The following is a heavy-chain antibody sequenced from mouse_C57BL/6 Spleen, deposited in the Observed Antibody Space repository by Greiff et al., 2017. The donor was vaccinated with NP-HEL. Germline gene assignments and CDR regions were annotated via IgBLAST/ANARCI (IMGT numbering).Heavy chain of an antibody. J-gene: IGHJ4*01. CDR2: IWSGGST. CDR3: ARTGPYAMDY. Sequence: VQLQQSGPGLVQPSQSLSITCTVSGFSLTSYGVHWVRQSPGKGLVWLGVIWSGGSTDYNAAFISRLSISKDNSKSQVFFKMNSLQADDTAIYYCARTGPYAMDYWGQGTSVTVSS. CDR1: GFSLTSYG. V-gene: IGHV2-2*01.